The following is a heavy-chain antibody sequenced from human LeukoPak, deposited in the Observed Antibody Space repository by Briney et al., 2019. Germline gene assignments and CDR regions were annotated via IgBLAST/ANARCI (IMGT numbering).Heavy chain of an antibody. V-gene: IGHV4-34*01. CDR3: ARRGRRYFDWLLHYYFDY. Sequence: GSLRLSCAASGFTFSSYSMNWVRQPPGKGLEWIGEINHSGSTNYNPSLKSRVTISVDTSKNQFSLKLSSVTAADTAVYYCARRGRRYFDWLLHYYFDYWGQGTLVTVSS. J-gene: IGHJ4*02. CDR1: GFTFSSYS. CDR2: INHSGST. D-gene: IGHD3-9*01.